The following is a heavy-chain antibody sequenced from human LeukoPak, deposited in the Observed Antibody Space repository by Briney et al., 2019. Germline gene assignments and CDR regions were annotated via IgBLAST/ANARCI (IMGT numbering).Heavy chain of an antibody. CDR1: GGSISSGGYS. CDR3: ARDRAAAGTGIDY. CDR2: IYYSGST. V-gene: IGHV4-30-4*07. Sequence: SETLSLTCAVSGGSISSGGYSWSWIRQPPGKGLEWIGYIYYSGSTYYNPSLKSRVTISVDTSKNQFSLKLSSVTAADTAVYYCARDRAAAGTGIDYWGQGTLVTVSS. J-gene: IGHJ4*02. D-gene: IGHD6-13*01.